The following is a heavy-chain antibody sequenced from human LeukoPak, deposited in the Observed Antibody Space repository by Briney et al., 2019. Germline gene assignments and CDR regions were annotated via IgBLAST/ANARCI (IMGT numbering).Heavy chain of an antibody. CDR1: GYTFTSYY. V-gene: IGHV1-46*01. Sequence: ASVKVSCKASGYTFTSYYIHWVRQAPGQGLEWMGMINPSGGSTTYAQKFQGRVTMTRDTSTSTVYMELSSLRSEDTAVYFCARDILRLGEFSLSYYFDYWGQGTLVTVSS. J-gene: IGHJ4*02. CDR2: INPSGGST. CDR3: ARDILRLGEFSLSYYFDY. D-gene: IGHD3-16*02.